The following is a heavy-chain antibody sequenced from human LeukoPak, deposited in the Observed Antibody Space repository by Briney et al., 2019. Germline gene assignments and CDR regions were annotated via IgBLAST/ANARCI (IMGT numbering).Heavy chain of an antibody. CDR3: AKGLEARTRAGAYYYYYMDV. CDR2: ISGSGGST. CDR1: GFTFSSYA. J-gene: IGHJ6*03. D-gene: IGHD1-14*01. Sequence: PGGSLRLSCAASGFTFSSYAMSWVRQAPGKGLEWVSAISGSGGSTYYADSVKGRFTISRDNSKNTLYLQMNSLRAEDTAVYYCAKGLEARTRAGAYYYYYMDVWGKGTTVTISS. V-gene: IGHV3-23*01.